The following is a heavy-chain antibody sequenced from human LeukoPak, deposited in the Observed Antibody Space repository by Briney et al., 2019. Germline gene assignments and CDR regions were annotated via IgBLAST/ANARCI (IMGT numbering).Heavy chain of an antibody. Sequence: SETLSLTCTVSGGSISGYFWSWIRQPPGKGLEWIGYIYNSGSSNYNPSLKSRVTISVDTSKNQFSLKLSSVTAADTAVYYCARSGDYEDAFDIWGQGTMVTVSS. CDR1: GGSISGYF. D-gene: IGHD4-17*01. CDR2: IYNSGSS. CDR3: ARSGDYEDAFDI. V-gene: IGHV4-59*01. J-gene: IGHJ3*02.